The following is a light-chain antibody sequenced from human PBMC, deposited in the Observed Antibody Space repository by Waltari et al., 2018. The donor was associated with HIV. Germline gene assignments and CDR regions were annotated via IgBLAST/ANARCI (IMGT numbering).Light chain of an antibody. J-gene: IGLJ2*01. V-gene: IGLV2-23*02. CDR1: SSDVGIYKH. CDR3: SSYAGSSTFVI. Sequence: QSALTQPASVSGSPGQSIPISCTGSSSDVGIYKHVSRYQQHPGKAPRLIIYEVSKRPSGVSNRYSASKSGKTASLTVSGLRAEDEADYYCSSYAGSSTFVIFGGGTKLTVL. CDR2: EVS.